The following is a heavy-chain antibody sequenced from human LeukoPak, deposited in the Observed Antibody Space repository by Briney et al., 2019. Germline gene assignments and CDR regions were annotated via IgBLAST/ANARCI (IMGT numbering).Heavy chain of an antibody. CDR3: ARGGSGYDWEVLYGMDV. V-gene: IGHV3-13*01. CDR2: IGTAGDT. J-gene: IGHJ6*02. Sequence: GGILRLSCAASGFTFSSYDMHWVRQATGKGLEWVSAIGTAGDTYYPGSVKGRFTISRENAKNSLYLQMNSLRAGGTAVYYCARGGSGYDWEVLYGMDVWGQGTTVTVSS. D-gene: IGHD5-12*01. CDR1: GFTFSSYD.